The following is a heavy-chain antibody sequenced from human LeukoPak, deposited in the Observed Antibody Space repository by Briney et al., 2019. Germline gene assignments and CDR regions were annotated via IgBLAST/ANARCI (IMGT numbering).Heavy chain of an antibody. D-gene: IGHD6-13*01. CDR3: ALSTVAAAGDS. CDR2: INPAGSGK. CDR1: GFTFSSFW. J-gene: IGHJ4*02. V-gene: IGHV3-7*01. Sequence: GGSLRLSCAASGFTFSSFWMTWVRQAPGKGLEWVANINPAGSGKYYVDSVKGRFTISRDNAKNSLYLQMNSLRAEDTAVYYCALSTVAAAGDSWGQGTLVTVSS.